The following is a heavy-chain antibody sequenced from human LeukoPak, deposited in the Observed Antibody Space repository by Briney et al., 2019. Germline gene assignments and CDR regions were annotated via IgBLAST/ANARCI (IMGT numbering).Heavy chain of an antibody. D-gene: IGHD5-18*01. CDR1: GFTFSNAW. J-gene: IGHJ4*02. V-gene: IGHV3-30*09. CDR2: ISYDGSSE. Sequence: GGSLRLSCVVSGFTFSNAWMSWVRQAPGQGLEWVATISYDGSSEYYRDSVKGRFAVSRVNSKNTLYLQMQSLRHEDTAVYFCARPGDSPFDHWGQGTLVTVSS. CDR3: ARPGDSPFDH.